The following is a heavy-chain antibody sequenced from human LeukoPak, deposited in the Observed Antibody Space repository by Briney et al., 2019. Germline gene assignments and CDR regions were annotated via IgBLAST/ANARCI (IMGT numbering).Heavy chain of an antibody. CDR3: AKFWGSVAGTEDEY. Sequence: SETLSLTCAVYGGSFSGYYWSWIRQPPGKGLEWIGEINHSGSTNYNPSLKSRVTISVDTSKNQFSLKLSSVTAADTAVYYCAKFWGSVAGTEDEYWGQGTLVTVSS. J-gene: IGHJ4*02. CDR2: INHSGST. V-gene: IGHV4-34*01. CDR1: GGSFSGYY. D-gene: IGHD6-19*01.